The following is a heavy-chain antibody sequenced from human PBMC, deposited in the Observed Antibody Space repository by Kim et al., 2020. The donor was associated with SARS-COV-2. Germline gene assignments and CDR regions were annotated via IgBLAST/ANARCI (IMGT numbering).Heavy chain of an antibody. CDR1: GGSISSYY. V-gene: IGHV4-59*13. D-gene: IGHD3-22*01. J-gene: IGHJ3*02. CDR3: AGTHVVVVITTGAFDI. Sequence: SETLSLTCTVSGGSISSYYWSWIRQPPGKGLEWIGYIYYSGSTNYNPSLKSRVTISVDTSKNQFSLKLSSVTAADTAVYYCAGTHVVVVITTGAFDIRGQGTMVTVSS. CDR2: IYYSGST.